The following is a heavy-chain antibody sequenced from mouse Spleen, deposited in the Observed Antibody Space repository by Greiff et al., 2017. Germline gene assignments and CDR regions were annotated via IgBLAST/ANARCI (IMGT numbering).Heavy chain of an antibody. CDR1: GYTFTSYW. J-gene: IGHJ4*01. D-gene: IGHD2-4*01. Sequence: VQLQQSGAELVKPGASVKLSCKASGYTFTSYWMQWVKQRPGQGLEWIGEIDPSDSYTNYNQKFKGKATLTADKSSSTAYMQLSSLTYEDSAVYYCAIKSFYYDSSMDYWGQGTSVTVSS. CDR3: AIKSFYYDSSMDY. V-gene: IGHV1-50*01. CDR2: IDPSDSYT.